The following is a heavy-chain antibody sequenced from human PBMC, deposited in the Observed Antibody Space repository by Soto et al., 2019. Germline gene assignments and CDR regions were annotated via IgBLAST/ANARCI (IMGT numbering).Heavy chain of an antibody. Sequence: GGSLRLSCAASGFTFSNAWMNWVRQAPGKGLEWVGRIKSKTDGGTTDYAAPVKGRFTISRDDSKNTLYLQMNSLRAEDTAVYYCARDGCSGGSCYLHFGYWGQGTLVTVSS. CDR3: ARDGCSGGSCYLHFGY. CDR2: IKSKTDGGTT. CDR1: GFTFSNAW. J-gene: IGHJ4*02. V-gene: IGHV3-15*07. D-gene: IGHD2-15*01.